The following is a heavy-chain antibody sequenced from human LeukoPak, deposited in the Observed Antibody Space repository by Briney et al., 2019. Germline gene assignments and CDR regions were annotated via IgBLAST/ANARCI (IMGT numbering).Heavy chain of an antibody. Sequence: GGSLRLSCAASGFIFSSYGTHWVRQAPGKGLEWVAFIRYDGSNKYYADSVKGRFTISRDNSKNTLYLQMNSLRAEDTAVYYCARDQMATIRWDNYFDYWGQGTLVTVSS. CDR2: IRYDGSNK. V-gene: IGHV3-30*02. J-gene: IGHJ4*02. CDR1: GFIFSSYG. CDR3: ARDQMATIRWDNYFDY. D-gene: IGHD5-24*01.